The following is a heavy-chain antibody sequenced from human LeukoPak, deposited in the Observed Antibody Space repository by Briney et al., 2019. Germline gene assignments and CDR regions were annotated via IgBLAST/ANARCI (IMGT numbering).Heavy chain of an antibody. CDR1: GYTFTGYY. CDR2: INPNSGGT. D-gene: IGHD1-26*01. J-gene: IGHJ3*02. CDR3: ARGSGSYQDLDAFDI. Sequence: ASVKVSCKASGYTFTGYYMHWVRQAPGQGLEWMGRINPNSGGTNYAQKFQGRVTMTRDTSISTAYMELSRLRSDDTAVYYCARGSGSYQDLDAFDIWGQGTMVTVSS. V-gene: IGHV1-2*06.